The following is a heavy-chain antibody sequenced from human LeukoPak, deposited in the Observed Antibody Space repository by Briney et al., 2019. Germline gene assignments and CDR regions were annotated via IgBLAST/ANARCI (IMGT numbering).Heavy chain of an antibody. CDR1: GFPFRDYY. Sequence: PGGSLRLSCVASGFPFRDYYFSWVRQAPGQGLEWLSFISASGNIIYYEDSVKGRFTISRDDAKNSVFLQMDSLRTEDTALYYCARHMVITPFDSWGQGTLVTVSS. J-gene: IGHJ4*02. CDR3: ARHMVITPFDS. D-gene: IGHD4/OR15-4a*01. CDR2: ISASGNII. V-gene: IGHV3-11*01.